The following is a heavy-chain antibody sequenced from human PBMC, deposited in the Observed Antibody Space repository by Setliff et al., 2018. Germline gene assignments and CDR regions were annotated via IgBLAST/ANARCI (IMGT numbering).Heavy chain of an antibody. J-gene: IGHJ5*02. Sequence: SETLSLTCTVSGGSISSGGYYWSWIRQHPGKGLEWIGYIYYSGNTYYNPSLKSRVTISVDTSKNQFSLKLTSVTAADTAVYYCARSGDYGSGRLSPWGQGTLVTVSS. CDR3: ARSGDYGSGRLSP. CDR2: IYYSGNT. CDR1: GGSISSGGYY. V-gene: IGHV4-31*03. D-gene: IGHD3-10*01.